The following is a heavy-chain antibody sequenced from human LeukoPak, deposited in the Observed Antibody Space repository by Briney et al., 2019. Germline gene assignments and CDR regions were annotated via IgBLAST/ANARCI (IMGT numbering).Heavy chain of an antibody. CDR2: ITASGPTT. Sequence: GGSLRLSCAASGFTLTTYAMTWVRHAPGKGLEWVSGITASGPTTYYADSVKGRFTFSRDNSKNTLYLQMNSLRAEDTAVYYCAKDADDYWSYFVYWGQGTLVTVSS. CDR3: AKDADDYWSYFVY. CDR1: GFTLTTYA. J-gene: IGHJ4*02. V-gene: IGHV3-23*01. D-gene: IGHD4-11*01.